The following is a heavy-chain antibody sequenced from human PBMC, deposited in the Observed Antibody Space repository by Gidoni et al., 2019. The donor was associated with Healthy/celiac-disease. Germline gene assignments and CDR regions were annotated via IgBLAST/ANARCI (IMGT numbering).Heavy chain of an antibody. CDR1: GGTLSSYA. V-gene: IGHV1-69*01. CDR3: ARASIVVVPTAIYYYYGMDV. J-gene: IGHJ6*02. Sequence: QVPLVQSGAEVKKPGALGNVSWQASGGTLSSYAISWVRQAPGQGLEWMGGIIPIFGTANYAQKFQGRVTITADESTSTAYMEVSSLGSEDTAVYYFARASIVVVPTAIYYYYGMDVWGQGTTVTVSS. D-gene: IGHD2-2*02. CDR2: IIPIFGTA.